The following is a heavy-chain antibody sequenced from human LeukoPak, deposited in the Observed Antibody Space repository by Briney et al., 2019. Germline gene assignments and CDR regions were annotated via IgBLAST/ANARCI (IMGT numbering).Heavy chain of an antibody. CDR3: ARERLVDWERNDAFDI. V-gene: IGHV3-21*01. CDR2: ISSSSSYI. D-gene: IGHD3/OR15-3a*01. J-gene: IGHJ3*02. CDR1: GFTFSSYS. Sequence: PGGSLRPSCAASGFTFSSYSMNWVRQAPGKGLEWVSSISSSSSYIYYADSVKGRFTISRDNAKNSLYLQMNSLRAEDTAVYYCARERLVDWERNDAFDIWGQGTMVTVSS.